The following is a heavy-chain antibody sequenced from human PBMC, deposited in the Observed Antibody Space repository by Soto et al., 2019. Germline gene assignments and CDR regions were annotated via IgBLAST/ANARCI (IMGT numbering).Heavy chain of an antibody. CDR3: ARVGGGYSYGYRYYFDY. Sequence: SETLSLTCTVSGGSVSSGSYYWSWIRQPPGKGLEWIGYIYYSGSTNYNPSLKSRVTISVDTSKNQFSLKLSSVTAADTAVYYCARVGGGYSYGYRYYFDYWGLGTLVTVSS. V-gene: IGHV4-61*01. J-gene: IGHJ4*02. CDR2: IYYSGST. CDR1: GGSVSSGSYY. D-gene: IGHD5-18*01.